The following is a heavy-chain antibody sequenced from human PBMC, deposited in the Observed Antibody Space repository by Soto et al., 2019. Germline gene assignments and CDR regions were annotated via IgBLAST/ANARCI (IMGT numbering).Heavy chain of an antibody. CDR2: INGATGQT. V-gene: IGHV1-3*01. J-gene: IGHJ6*04. Sequence: ASVKVSCKASGYTFSTYSMHWERQAPGHSLEWMGWINGATGQTRSSQRFQDRVTITRDTSASTAYMELSGLRSGDTAVYYCATGKGVDENYYYNGMDIWGKGTRVTASS. CDR3: ATGKGVDENYYYNGMDI. D-gene: IGHD3-10*01. CDR1: GYTFSTYS.